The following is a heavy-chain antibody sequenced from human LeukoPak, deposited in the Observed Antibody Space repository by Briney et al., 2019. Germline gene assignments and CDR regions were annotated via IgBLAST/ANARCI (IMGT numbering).Heavy chain of an antibody. CDR1: GFAFSSYA. J-gene: IGHJ6*02. CDR2: ISGSGGST. V-gene: IGHV3-23*01. CDR3: ARSGIQLWSDRNYYYGMDV. D-gene: IGHD5-18*01. Sequence: GTSLRLSCAASGFAFSSYAMHWVRQAPGKGLEWVSAISGSGGSTYYADSVKGRFTISRDNSKNTLYLQMNSLRAEDTAVYYCARSGIQLWSDRNYYYGMDVWGQGTTVTVSS.